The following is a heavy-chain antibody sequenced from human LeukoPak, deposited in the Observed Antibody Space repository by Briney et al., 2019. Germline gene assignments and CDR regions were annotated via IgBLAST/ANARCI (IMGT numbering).Heavy chain of an antibody. CDR1: GGSISSYY. CDR2: IYYSGST. J-gene: IGHJ4*02. CDR3: ARLTYGYCSGGSCSFFDY. V-gene: IGHV4-59*01. Sequence: PSETLSLTCTVSGGSISSYYWSWIRQPPGKGLEWIGYIYYSGSTNYNPSLKSRVTISVDTSKNQFSLKLSSVTAADTAVYYCARLTYGYCSGGSCSFFDYWGQGTLVTVSS. D-gene: IGHD2-15*01.